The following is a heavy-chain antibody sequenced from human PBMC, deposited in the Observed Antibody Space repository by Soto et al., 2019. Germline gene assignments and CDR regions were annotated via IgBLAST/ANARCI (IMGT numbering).Heavy chain of an antibody. V-gene: IGHV3-23*01. J-gene: IGHJ4*02. CDR1: GINFGSYA. Sequence: EVQLLESGGGLVQPGGSLRLSCAASGINFGSYAMSWIRQPPGKGLEWVSGISNIGDNTFYANSVKGRFSVSRDNSKNTLFLHMDSLSAEDSAVYYCATRQERSIWGQGTMVSVSS. CDR3: ATRQERSI. CDR2: ISNIGDNT.